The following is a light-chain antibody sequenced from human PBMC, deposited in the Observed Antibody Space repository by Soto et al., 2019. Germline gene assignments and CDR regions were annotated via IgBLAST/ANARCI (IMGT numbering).Light chain of an antibody. CDR2: DAS. J-gene: IGKJ1*01. CDR1: QGISNY. CDR3: QQYDNLPAT. V-gene: IGKV1-33*01. Sequence: DIQMTQSPSSLSASVGDRVTITCQASQGISNYLNWYQQKPGKAPKLLIYDASNLETGVPSRFSGSGSGTDFTLTISSLQPEDIATYYCQQYDNLPATFGQGTKVEIK.